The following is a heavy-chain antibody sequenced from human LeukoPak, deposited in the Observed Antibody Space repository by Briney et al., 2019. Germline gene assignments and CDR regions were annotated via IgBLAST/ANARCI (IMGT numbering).Heavy chain of an antibody. V-gene: IGHV3-7*01. Sequence: GGSLRLSCTVSGFSVDKYWMNWVRQAPGKGLEWVASIQKDSETDYVHSVRGRFTIARDNAENALLLQMNSLRAEDTAVYFCAREDFGRVDWGQGTLVTVSS. CDR2: IQKDSET. CDR3: AREDFGRVD. CDR1: GFSVDKYW. D-gene: IGHD3/OR15-3a*01. J-gene: IGHJ4*02.